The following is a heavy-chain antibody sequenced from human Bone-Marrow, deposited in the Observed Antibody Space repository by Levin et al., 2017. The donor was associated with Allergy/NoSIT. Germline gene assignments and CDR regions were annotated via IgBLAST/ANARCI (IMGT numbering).Heavy chain of an antibody. Sequence: PSETLSLTCTVSGGSISSINYYWAWIRQPPGKGLEWIGSIKYRGSTYYNPSLKSRITISVDTSKNQFSLRLSPVAATDTAVYYCARHVGATNYDILTGFDYWGQGTLVTVSS. V-gene: IGHV4-39*01. D-gene: IGHD3-9*01. CDR3: ARHVGATNYDILTGFDY. CDR2: IKYRGST. CDR1: GGSISSINYY. J-gene: IGHJ4*02.